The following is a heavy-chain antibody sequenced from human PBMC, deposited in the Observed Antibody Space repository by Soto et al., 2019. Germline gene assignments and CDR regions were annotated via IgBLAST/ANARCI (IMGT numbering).Heavy chain of an antibody. V-gene: IGHV1-18*01. CDR1: GYTFSTYD. CDR3: ARGGYGGNLAPY. J-gene: IGHJ4*02. CDR2: IIVYNGDT. D-gene: IGHD2-21*02. Sequence: SVKVSCKASGYTFSTYDINWVRQAPGRGLEWMGNIIVYNGDTNHAQKYQGRVTMTTDTSTTTAYMELRNLRSDVTAVYYCARGGYGGNLAPYWGQGTLVTVSS.